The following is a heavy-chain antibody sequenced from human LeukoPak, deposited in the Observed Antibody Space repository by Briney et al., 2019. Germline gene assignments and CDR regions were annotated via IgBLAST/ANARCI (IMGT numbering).Heavy chain of an antibody. CDR1: GYTFTSYG. Sequence: ASVKVSCKASGYTFTSYGFSWVRQAPGQGLEWMGWISGYNGNTNYAQKLQGGVTMTTDTSTSTAYMELRSLRSDDTAVYYCARDWGYSDYSIGNYWGQGTLVTVSS. D-gene: IGHD4-11*01. J-gene: IGHJ4*02. CDR3: ARDWGYSDYSIGNY. V-gene: IGHV1-18*01. CDR2: ISGYNGNT.